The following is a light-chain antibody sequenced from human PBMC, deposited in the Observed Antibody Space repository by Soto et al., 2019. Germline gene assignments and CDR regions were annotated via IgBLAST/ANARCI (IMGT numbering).Light chain of an antibody. CDR2: DVS. CDR1: SSDVESYNL. J-gene: IGLJ1*01. V-gene: IGLV2-14*02. CDR3: SSYTSSSTLHYV. Sequence: QSVLTQPASVSGSPGQSITISCTGTSSDVESYNLVSWYQQHPGKAPKVMIYDVSKRPSGVPDRFSGSKSGNTASLTLSGLQAEDEADYYCSSYTSSSTLHYVFGTGTKVTVL.